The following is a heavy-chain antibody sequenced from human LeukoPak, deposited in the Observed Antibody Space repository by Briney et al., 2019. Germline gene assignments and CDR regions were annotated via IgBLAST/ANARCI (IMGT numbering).Heavy chain of an antibody. J-gene: IGHJ6*03. CDR1: GGTFSSYG. Sequence: ASVKVSCKASGGTFSSYGISWVRQAPGQGLEWMGWISAYNGNTNYAQKLQGRVTMTTDTSTSTAYMELRSLRSDDTAVYYCARDFAGWYYYYYYYMDVWGKGTTVTISS. CDR3: ARDFAGWYYYYYYYMDV. V-gene: IGHV1-18*01. D-gene: IGHD2-15*01. CDR2: ISAYNGNT.